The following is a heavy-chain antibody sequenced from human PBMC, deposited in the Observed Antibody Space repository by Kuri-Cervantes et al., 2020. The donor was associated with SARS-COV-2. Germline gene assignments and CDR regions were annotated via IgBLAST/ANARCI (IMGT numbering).Heavy chain of an antibody. D-gene: IGHD6-19*01. CDR2: ISYDGSNK. Sequence: GESLKISCAASGFTFSSYAMHWVRQAPGKGLEWVAVISYDGSNKYYADSVKGRFTISRDNSKNTLYLQMNSLRAEDTAVYYCAREEAVAGNGGLDYWGQGTLVTVSS. CDR1: GFTFSSYA. V-gene: IGHV3-30*04. J-gene: IGHJ4*02. CDR3: AREEAVAGNGGLDY.